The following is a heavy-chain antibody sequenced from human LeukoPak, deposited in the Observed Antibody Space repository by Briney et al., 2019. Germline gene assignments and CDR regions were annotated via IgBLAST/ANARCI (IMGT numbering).Heavy chain of an antibody. CDR3: ARRHDYGNYPDY. V-gene: IGHV3-48*01. J-gene: IGHJ4*02. D-gene: IGHD4-17*01. CDR1: EFTFSSYS. CDR2: NTNSGNSK. Sequence: GGSLRLSCAASEFTFSSYSMNWVRQAPGKGLEWVSYNTNSGNSKSYADSVKGQFTISRDNTKNSLYLQMNSLRAEDTAVYYCARRHDYGNYPDYWGQGTLVTVSS.